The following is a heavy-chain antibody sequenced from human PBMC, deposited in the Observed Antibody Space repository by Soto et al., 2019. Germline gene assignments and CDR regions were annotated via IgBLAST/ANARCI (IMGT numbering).Heavy chain of an antibody. CDR3: ARLRSWNYALWTHYYYGMDV. Sequence: GESLKISCKVSGYSFTSYWISWVRQMPGKGLEWMGRIDPSDSYTNYSPSFQGHVTISADKSISTAYLQWSSLKASDTAMYYCARLRSWNYALWTHYYYGMDVWGQGTTVTVSS. D-gene: IGHD1-7*01. J-gene: IGHJ6*02. CDR2: IDPSDSYT. CDR1: GYSFTSYW. V-gene: IGHV5-10-1*01.